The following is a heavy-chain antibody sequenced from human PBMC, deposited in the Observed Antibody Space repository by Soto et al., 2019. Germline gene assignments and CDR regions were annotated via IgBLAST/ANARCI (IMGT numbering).Heavy chain of an antibody. V-gene: IGHV3-23*01. J-gene: IGHJ4*02. CDR2: ISSSSGST. D-gene: IGHD6-25*01. Sequence: EVQLLESGGGLVQPGGSLRLSCAASGFTFSTYAMAWVRQAPGKGLEWVSSISSSSGSTFYADSVKGRFTISRDNSENTLSLQMNSLRAEHTAVYYCAKQPLKVPLRFDYWGQGTLVTVSS. CDR1: GFTFSTYA. CDR3: AKQPLKVPLRFDY.